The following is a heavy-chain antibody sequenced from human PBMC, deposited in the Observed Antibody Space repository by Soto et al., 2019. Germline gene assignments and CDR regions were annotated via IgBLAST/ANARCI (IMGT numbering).Heavy chain of an antibody. J-gene: IGHJ4*02. Sequence: QVQLVQSGPEVKMPGSSVKVSCKASGDTFNSYTINWVRQAPGQGLQWMGRTIPILAMSNYALKFQGRVTXTXNXXTTTAYMEPSRLRSDDTTVYYCAASYGSGSRAFDYWGQGTLVTVSS. CDR1: GDTFNSYT. CDR3: AASYGSGSRAFDY. CDR2: TIPILAMS. V-gene: IGHV1-69*02. D-gene: IGHD3-10*01.